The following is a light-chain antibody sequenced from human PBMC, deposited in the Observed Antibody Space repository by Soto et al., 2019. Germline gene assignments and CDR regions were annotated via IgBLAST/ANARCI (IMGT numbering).Light chain of an antibody. J-gene: IGLJ1*01. Sequence: SVLTQPPSASGSPGQSVTISCTGTSSDVGEYNYVSWYQQHPGKAPRLMIFEVNKRPSGVPDRFSGSKSGNTASLTVSGLQAEDEADYYCSSYGGNYNFVFGTGTKVTVL. V-gene: IGLV2-8*01. CDR2: EVN. CDR3: SSYGGNYNFV. CDR1: SSDVGEYNY.